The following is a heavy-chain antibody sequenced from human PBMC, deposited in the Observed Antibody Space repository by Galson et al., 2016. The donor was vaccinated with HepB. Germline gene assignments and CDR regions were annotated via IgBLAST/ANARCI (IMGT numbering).Heavy chain of an antibody. CDR1: GFTFSNYG. J-gene: IGHJ6*04. V-gene: IGHV3-23*01. D-gene: IGHD1-26*01. Sequence: SLRLSCAASGFTFSNYGMTWVRQAPGKGLEVVSSISRSGDSTDHADSVKGRFTISRDNSKNTRSLQMKSLKADDTAIYYCVQGSTAPAVWGKGTTVTVSP. CDR3: VQGSTAPAV. CDR2: ISRSGDST.